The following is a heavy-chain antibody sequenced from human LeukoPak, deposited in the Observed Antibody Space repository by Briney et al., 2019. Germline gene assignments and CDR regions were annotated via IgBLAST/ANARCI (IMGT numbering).Heavy chain of an antibody. CDR1: GGTFSSYA. CDR3: ARDPHGYSYGHGPWFDP. CDR2: IIPIFGTA. V-gene: IGHV1-69*05. Sequence: SVKVSCKASGGTFSSYAISWVRQAPGQGLEWMGGIIPIFGTANYAQKFQGRVTITTDESTSTAYMELSSLRSEDMAVYYCARDPHGYSYGHGPWFDPWGQGTLVTVSS. J-gene: IGHJ5*02. D-gene: IGHD5-18*01.